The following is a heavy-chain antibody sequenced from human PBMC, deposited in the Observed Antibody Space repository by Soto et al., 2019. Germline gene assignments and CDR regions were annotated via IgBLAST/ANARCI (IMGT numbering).Heavy chain of an antibody. CDR3: AKLSSPINDLAEPGPDY. Sequence: LRLSCVVSEFIFSSFALSWVRLAPGKGLEWVAAVSRRGVNTYYADSVKGRFTISRENAKNTLYLQMNSLRAEDTAVYYCAKLSSPINDLAEPGPDYWGQGTLVTVSS. CDR2: VSRRGVNT. J-gene: IGHJ4*02. V-gene: IGHV3-23*01. CDR1: EFIFSSFA. D-gene: IGHD6-13*01.